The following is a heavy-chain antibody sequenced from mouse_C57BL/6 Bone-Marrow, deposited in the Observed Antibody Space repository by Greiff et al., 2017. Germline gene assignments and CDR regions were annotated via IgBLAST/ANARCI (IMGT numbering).Heavy chain of an antibody. V-gene: IGHV1-18*01. D-gene: IGHD1-1*01. CDR3: ARRDTTVVEGYFDV. Sequence: EVQLQQSGPELVKPGASVKIPCKASGYTFTDYNMDWVKQSHGKSLEWLGDINPNNGGTIYNQKFKGKATLTVDKSSSTAYMELRSLSSEDTAVYYCARRDTTVVEGYFDVWGTGTTVTVSS. CDR2: INPNNGGT. CDR1: GYTFTDYN. J-gene: IGHJ1*03.